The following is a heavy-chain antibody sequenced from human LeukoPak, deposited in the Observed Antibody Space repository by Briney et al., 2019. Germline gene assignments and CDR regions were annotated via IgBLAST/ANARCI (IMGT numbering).Heavy chain of an antibody. Sequence: PSETLSLTCTVSGGSISSYYWSWIRQPPGKGLEWIGYIYYSGSTNYNPSLKSRVTISVDTSKNQFSLKLSSVTAEDTAVYYCARSGYGGNYDAFDIWGQGTMVTVSS. D-gene: IGHD4-23*01. CDR3: ARSGYGGNYDAFDI. CDR1: GGSISSYY. CDR2: IYYSGST. J-gene: IGHJ3*02. V-gene: IGHV4-59*01.